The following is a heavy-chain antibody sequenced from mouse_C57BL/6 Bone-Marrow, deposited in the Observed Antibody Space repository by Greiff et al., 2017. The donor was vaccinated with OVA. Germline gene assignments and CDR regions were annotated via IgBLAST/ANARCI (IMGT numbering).Heavy chain of an antibody. D-gene: IGHD2-4*01. J-gene: IGHJ3*01. V-gene: IGHV5-6*01. CDR2: ISSGGSYT. Sequence: EVQLVESGGDLVKPGGSLKLSCAASGFTFSSYGMSWVRQTPDKRLEWVATISSGGSYTYYPDSVKWRFTISRDNAKNTLYLQMSSLKSEDTAMYYCAGHGDYVWFAYWGQGTLVTVSA. CDR3: AGHGDYVWFAY. CDR1: GFTFSSYG.